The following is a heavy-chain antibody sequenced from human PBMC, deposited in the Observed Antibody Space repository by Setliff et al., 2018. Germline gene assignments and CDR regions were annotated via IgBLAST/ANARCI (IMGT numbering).Heavy chain of an antibody. D-gene: IGHD3-22*01. J-gene: IGHJ4*02. V-gene: IGHV4-30-4*08. CDR1: GGSISSGDYY. Sequence: SETLSLTCTVSGGSISSGDYYWSWIRQPPGKGLEWIGYIYSSGSTYYNPSLKSRVSISVDTSKNQFSLKLSSVTAPDTAVYYCARESRYYYDNLGTLDYWGQGTLVTVS. CDR2: IYSSGST. CDR3: ARESRYYYDNLGTLDY.